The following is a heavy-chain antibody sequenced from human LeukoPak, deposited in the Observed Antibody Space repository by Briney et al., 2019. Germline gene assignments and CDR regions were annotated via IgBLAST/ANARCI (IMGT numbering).Heavy chain of an antibody. J-gene: IGHJ5*01. V-gene: IGHV3-74*01. CDR3: ARDSDYYDSSGLDS. Sequence: GGSLRLSCAASGFTFGSKRMHWVRQAPGKGLVWVSRINTDGSSPIYADSVKGRFTISRDNAKNTLDLQMNSLRAEDTAVYYCARDSDYYDSSGLDSWGQGTLVTVSS. D-gene: IGHD3-22*01. CDR1: GFTFGSKR. CDR2: INTDGSSP.